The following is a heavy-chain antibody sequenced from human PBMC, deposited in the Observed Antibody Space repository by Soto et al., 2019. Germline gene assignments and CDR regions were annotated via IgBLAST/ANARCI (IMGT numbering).Heavy chain of an antibody. CDR3: ARDGALYGDYGGY. Sequence: QVQLVQSGAEVKKPGASVKVSCKASGYSFIGYGYSWVRQAPGQGLEYMGWISAYNGDTHYAQSLQGRVTKTTETSTSTAYMELRSLRPDDTAVYYCARDGALYGDYGGYWGQGTLVTVSS. V-gene: IGHV1-18*01. CDR1: GYSFIGYG. CDR2: ISAYNGDT. J-gene: IGHJ4*02. D-gene: IGHD4-17*01.